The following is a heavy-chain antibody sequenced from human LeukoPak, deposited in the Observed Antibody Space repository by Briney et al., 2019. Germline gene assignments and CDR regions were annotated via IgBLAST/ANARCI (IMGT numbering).Heavy chain of an antibody. CDR1: GGSISSYY. Sequence: PSETLSLTCTVSGGSISSYYWSWIRQPPGKGLEWVSAISGSGGSTYYADSVKGRFTISRDNSKNTLYLQMNSLRAEDTAVYYCAKGRYYFDYWGQGTLVTVSS. J-gene: IGHJ4*02. CDR3: AKGRYYFDY. CDR2: ISGSGGST. V-gene: IGHV3-23*01.